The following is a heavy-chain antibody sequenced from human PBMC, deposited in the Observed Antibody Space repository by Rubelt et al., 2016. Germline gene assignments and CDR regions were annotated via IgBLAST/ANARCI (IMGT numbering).Heavy chain of an antibody. D-gene: IGHD2-15*01. J-gene: IGHJ6*02. CDR2: MAPNSGAT. V-gene: IGHV1-8*01. CDR3: VRGVHRYDGRGYSHIDPVDV. Sequence: GFEWMGWMAPNSGATAYAQKFQDRVTLTGDSSESTAYMEVRSLRSDDTAVYYCVRGVHRYDGRGYSHIDPVDVWGQGAPATVSS.